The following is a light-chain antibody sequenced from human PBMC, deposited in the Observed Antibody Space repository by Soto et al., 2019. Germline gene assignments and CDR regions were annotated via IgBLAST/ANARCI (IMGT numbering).Light chain of an antibody. CDR2: GAS. Sequence: EIVLTQSPGTLSLSPGERATLSCRASQSVSSSYLAWYQQKPGQAPRLLIYGASSRATGIPDRFSGSGSGTGFTLTISRLKPEDFAVYFCQQYGSSPPFTFGQGTKVEIK. CDR1: QSVSSSY. V-gene: IGKV3-20*01. CDR3: QQYGSSPPFT. J-gene: IGKJ2*01.